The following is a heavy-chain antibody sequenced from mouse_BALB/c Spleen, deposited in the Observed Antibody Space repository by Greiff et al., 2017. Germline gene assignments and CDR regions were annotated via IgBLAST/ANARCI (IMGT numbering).Heavy chain of an antibody. J-gene: IGHJ1*01. CDR3: ARNVPYGLHWYFDV. CDR2: IWSGGST. CDR1: GFSLTSYG. V-gene: IGHV2-2*02. D-gene: IGHD2-10*02. Sequence: QVQLQQSGPGLVQPSQSLSITCTVSGFSLTSYGVHWVRQSPGKGLEWLGVIWSGGSTDYNAAFISRLSISKDNSKSQVFFKMNSLQANDTAIYYCARNVPYGLHWYFDVWGAGTTVTVSS.